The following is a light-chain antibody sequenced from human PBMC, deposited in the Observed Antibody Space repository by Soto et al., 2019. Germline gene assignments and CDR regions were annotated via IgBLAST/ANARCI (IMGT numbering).Light chain of an antibody. V-gene: IGKV1D-16*01. CDR1: QDINSW. CDR3: QQYNIYPLT. Sequence: DVQMTQSPSSLSASVGARVTITCRASQDINSWLAWYQQKPGNAPKSLIYAASSLQTGVPSRFSGSASGTHFTLTISNLQPEDSATYYCQQYNIYPLTFGGGTKVEIK. CDR2: AAS. J-gene: IGKJ4*01.